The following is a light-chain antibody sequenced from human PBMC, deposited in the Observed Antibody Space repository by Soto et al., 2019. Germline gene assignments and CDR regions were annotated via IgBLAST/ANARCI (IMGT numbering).Light chain of an antibody. CDR2: WAS. Sequence: DIVMTQSPDSLAVSLGERATINCKSSQSVLYSSNNKNYLAWYQQRPGQPPKLLIYWASPRESGVPDRFSGSGSGTDFTLTIASLQAEDGAVYYCQQYESTPPTFGQGTKLELK. CDR1: QSVLYSSNNKNY. J-gene: IGKJ2*01. CDR3: QQYESTPPT. V-gene: IGKV4-1*01.